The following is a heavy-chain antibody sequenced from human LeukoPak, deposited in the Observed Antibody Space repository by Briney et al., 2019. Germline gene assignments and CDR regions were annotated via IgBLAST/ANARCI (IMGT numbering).Heavy chain of an antibody. V-gene: IGHV4-30-4*08. Sequence: SETLSLTCTVSGGSISSGGYYWSWIRQHPGKGLEWIGYIYYSGSTYYNPSLKSRVTISVDTSKNRFSLKLSSVTAADTAVYYCARDRRYSGYDAAFDYWGRGTLVTVSS. CDR1: GGSISSGGYY. CDR3: ARDRRYSGYDAAFDY. D-gene: IGHD5-12*01. J-gene: IGHJ4*02. CDR2: IYYSGST.